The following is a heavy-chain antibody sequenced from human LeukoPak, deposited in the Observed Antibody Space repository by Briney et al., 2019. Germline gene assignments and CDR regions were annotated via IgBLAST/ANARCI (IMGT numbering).Heavy chain of an antibody. CDR3: ARFYDILTGYFDY. D-gene: IGHD3-9*01. J-gene: IGHJ4*02. CDR2: IDGSGGTT. V-gene: IGHV3-23*01. CDR1: GFTFTRNA. Sequence: GGSLRLSCAASGFTFTRNAMAWVRQAPGKGLEWVSAIDGSGGTTFYGDSVKGRVTISRVQSTNTVYLQMNSLRADDTAVYYCARFYDILTGYFDYWGQGTLVTVSS.